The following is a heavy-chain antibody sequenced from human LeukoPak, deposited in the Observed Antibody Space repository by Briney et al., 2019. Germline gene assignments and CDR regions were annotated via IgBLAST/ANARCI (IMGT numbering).Heavy chain of an antibody. Sequence: GGSLRLSCAASGFTFSRYWMNWVRQAPGKGLEWVANIKQDGSEKYYVDSVKGRFTISRDNAKNSLYLQMNSLRAEDTAVYYCARRYGEIDYWGQGTLVTVSS. D-gene: IGHD3-10*01. CDR2: IKQDGSEK. CDR3: ARRYGEIDY. V-gene: IGHV3-7*01. J-gene: IGHJ4*02. CDR1: GFTFSRYW.